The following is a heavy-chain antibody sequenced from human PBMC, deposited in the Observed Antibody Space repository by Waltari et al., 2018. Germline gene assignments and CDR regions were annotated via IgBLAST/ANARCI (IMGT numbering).Heavy chain of an antibody. CDR2: ISSSSSYI. V-gene: IGHV3-21*01. Sequence: EVQLVESGGGLVKPGGSLSLSCAPSGFTFSSYSMNWVRQAPGKGLEWVSSISSSSSYIYYADSVKGRFTISRDNAKNSLYLQMNSLRAEDTAVYYCASTGYSGYDSGPDYWGQGTLVTVSS. D-gene: IGHD5-12*01. J-gene: IGHJ4*02. CDR3: ASTGYSGYDSGPDY. CDR1: GFTFSSYS.